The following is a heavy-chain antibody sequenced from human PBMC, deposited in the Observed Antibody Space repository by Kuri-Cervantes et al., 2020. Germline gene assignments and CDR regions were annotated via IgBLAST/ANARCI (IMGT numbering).Heavy chain of an antibody. CDR3: ARGARYYYMDV. J-gene: IGHJ6*03. V-gene: IGHV3-53*01. CDR1: GFTVSSNY. Sequence: GGSLRLSCAASGFTVSSNYMSWVRQAPGKGLEWVSVIYSGGSTYYADSVKGRFTISRDNSKNTLYLQMNSLRAEDTAVYYCARGARYYYMDVWGKGTTVTVSS. CDR2: IYSGGST.